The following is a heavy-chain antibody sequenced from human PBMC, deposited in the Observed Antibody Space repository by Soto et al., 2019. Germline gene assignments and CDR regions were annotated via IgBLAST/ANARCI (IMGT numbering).Heavy chain of an antibody. CDR3: ARIPSYSSGWYFDY. J-gene: IGHJ4*02. D-gene: IGHD6-19*01. Sequence: QVTLKESGPVLVKPTETLTLTCTVSGFSLSKPRLGVSWIRQPPGKALEWLAHIFSSDEKSSSTSLRTRLTISRDTAKSQVVLTMTNMDPVDTATYYCARIPSYSSGWYFDYWGQGALVTVSS. CDR1: GFSLSKPRLG. CDR2: IFSSDEK. V-gene: IGHV2-26*01.